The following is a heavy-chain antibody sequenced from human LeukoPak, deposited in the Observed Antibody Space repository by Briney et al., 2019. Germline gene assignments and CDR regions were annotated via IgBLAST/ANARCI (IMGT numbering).Heavy chain of an antibody. V-gene: IGHV4-39*01. Sequence: PSETLSLTCTVSGGSISSSSYYWGWIRQPPGKGLEWIGSIYYSGSTYYNPSLKSRVTISVDTSKNQFSLKLSSVTAADTAVYYCARRGTYYYGSGSYHWDYWGQGTLVTVSS. CDR2: IYYSGST. CDR1: GGSISSSSYY. CDR3: ARRGTYYYGSGSYHWDY. D-gene: IGHD3-10*01. J-gene: IGHJ4*02.